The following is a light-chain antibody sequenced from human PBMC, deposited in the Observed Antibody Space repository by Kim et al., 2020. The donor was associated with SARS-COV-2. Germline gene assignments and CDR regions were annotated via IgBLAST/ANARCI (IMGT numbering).Light chain of an antibody. V-gene: IGKV1-33*01. CDR3: PQYDALPYT. Sequence: SVSVGDRVTITCQASQDISHYLNWYQQKPGKAPKLLIYDVFNLETGVPARFSGSGSGTNFTITISSLQPEDIASYYCPQYDALPYTFGQGTKLEI. J-gene: IGKJ2*01. CDR2: DVF. CDR1: QDISHY.